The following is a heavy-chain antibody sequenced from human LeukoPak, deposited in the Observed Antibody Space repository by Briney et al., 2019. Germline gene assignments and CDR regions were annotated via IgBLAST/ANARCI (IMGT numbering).Heavy chain of an antibody. D-gene: IGHD5-12*01. V-gene: IGHV3-30*18. CDR3: AKDLGGYDLCY. CDR2: ISYDGSNK. J-gene: IGHJ4*02. CDR1: GFTFSSYG. Sequence: GRSLRLSCAASGFTFSSYGMHWVRQAPGEGLEWVAVISYDGSNKYYADSVKGRFTISRDNSKNTLYLQMNSLRAEDTAVYYCAKDLGGYDLCYWGQGTLVTVSS.